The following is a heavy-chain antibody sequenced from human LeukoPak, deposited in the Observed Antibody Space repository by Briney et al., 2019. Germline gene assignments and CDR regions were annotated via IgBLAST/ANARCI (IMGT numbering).Heavy chain of an antibody. D-gene: IGHD3-10*01. Sequence: ASVKVSCKASGYTFTGYYMHWVRQAPGQGLEWMGWINPNSGGTNYAQKFQGRVTMTRDTSISTAYMELSRLRSDDTAMYYCARGQHSYYYGSGKLLDFDYWGQGTLVTVSS. CDR2: INPNSGGT. J-gene: IGHJ4*02. CDR3: ARGQHSYYYGSGKLLDFDY. CDR1: GYTFTGYY. V-gene: IGHV1-2*02.